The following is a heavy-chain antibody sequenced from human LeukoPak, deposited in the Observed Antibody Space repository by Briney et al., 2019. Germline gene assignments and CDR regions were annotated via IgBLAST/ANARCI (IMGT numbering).Heavy chain of an antibody. Sequence: GGSRRLSCAASGFTFDDYAMHWVRQAPGKGLEWVSLISGDGGSTYYADSVKGRFTISRDNSKNSLYLQMNSLRTEDTALYYCAKVNLNGDGYNYVFDYWGQGTLVTVSS. V-gene: IGHV3-43*02. CDR1: GFTFDDYA. CDR2: ISGDGGST. D-gene: IGHD5-24*01. CDR3: AKVNLNGDGYNYVFDY. J-gene: IGHJ4*02.